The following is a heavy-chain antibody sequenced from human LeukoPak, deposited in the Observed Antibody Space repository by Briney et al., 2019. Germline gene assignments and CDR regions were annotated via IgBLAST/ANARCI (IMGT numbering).Heavy chain of an antibody. D-gene: IGHD6-19*01. Sequence: ASVKVSCKASGYTFTGYYMRWVRQAPGQGLEWMGWINPNSGGTNYAQKFQGRVTMTRDTSISTAYMELGRLRSDDTAVYYCARSSGWYLYFDYWGQGTLVTVSS. CDR1: GYTFTGYY. CDR2: INPNSGGT. CDR3: ARSSGWYLYFDY. J-gene: IGHJ4*02. V-gene: IGHV1-2*02.